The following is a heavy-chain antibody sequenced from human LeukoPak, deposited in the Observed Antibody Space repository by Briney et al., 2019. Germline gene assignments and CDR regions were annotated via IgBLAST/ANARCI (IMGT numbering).Heavy chain of an antibody. Sequence: AGGSLRLSCAASGFTFSSYAMSWVRQAPGKGLEWVLAISGSGGSTYYADSVKGRFTISRDNSKNTLYLQMDSLRAEDTAVYYCAKLWYYDFWSGPNWFDPWGQGTLVTVSS. D-gene: IGHD3-3*01. J-gene: IGHJ5*02. CDR3: AKLWYYDFWSGPNWFDP. CDR2: ISGSGGST. CDR1: GFTFSSYA. V-gene: IGHV3-23*01.